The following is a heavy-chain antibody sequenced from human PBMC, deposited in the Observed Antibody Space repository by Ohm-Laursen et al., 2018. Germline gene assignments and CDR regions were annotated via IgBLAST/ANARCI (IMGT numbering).Heavy chain of an antibody. CDR2: ISGSGGST. V-gene: IGHV3-23*01. Sequence: GSLRLSCTASGFTFSSYAMSWVRQAPGKGLEWVSAISGSGGSTYYADSVKGRFTISRDNSKNTLYLQMNSLRAEDTAVYYCAKDGDYGGNLGASGYFDYWGQGTLVTVSS. CDR1: GFTFSSYA. CDR3: AKDGDYGGNLGASGYFDY. D-gene: IGHD4-23*01. J-gene: IGHJ4*02.